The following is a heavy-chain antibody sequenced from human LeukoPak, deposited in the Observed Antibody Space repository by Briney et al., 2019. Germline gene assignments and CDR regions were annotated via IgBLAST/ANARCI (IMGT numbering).Heavy chain of an antibody. CDR2: IKQEGSEK. D-gene: IGHD3-22*01. V-gene: IGHV3-7*01. CDR1: GFTFSSNW. Sequence: GGSLRLSCAASGFTFSSNWMSWVRQAPGKGLGWVANIKQEGSEKYYVDSVKGRFSISRDNAKNSLYLQMNSLRAEDTAVYYCARGGSRYDNWGQGTLVTVSS. CDR3: ARGGSRYDN. J-gene: IGHJ4*02.